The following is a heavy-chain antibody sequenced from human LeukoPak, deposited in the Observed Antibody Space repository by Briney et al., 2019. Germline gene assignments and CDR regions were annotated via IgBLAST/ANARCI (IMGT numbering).Heavy chain of an antibody. D-gene: IGHD3-22*01. CDR1: GYSFTSYY. J-gene: IGHJ4*02. CDR2: INPSGGRT. Sequence: ASVKVSCKASGYSFTSYYMHWVRQAPGQGLEWMGIINPSGGRTSYAQKFQGRVSMTRDMSTSTVYMELSSLRSEDTAVYYCARGPGEGGSSGYYYGKPEDPAEYYFDYWGQGTLVTVSS. V-gene: IGHV1-46*01. CDR3: ARGPGEGGSSGYYYGKPEDPAEYYFDY.